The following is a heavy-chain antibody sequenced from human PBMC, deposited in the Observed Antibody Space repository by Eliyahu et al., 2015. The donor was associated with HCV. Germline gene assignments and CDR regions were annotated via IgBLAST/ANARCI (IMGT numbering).Heavy chain of an antibody. Sequence: QVQLQQWGAGLLKPSETLSLTCAVYGGSFSGYYWSWIRQPPGKGLEWIGEINHSGSTNYNPSLKSRVTISVDTSKNQFSLKLSSVTAADTAVYYCARVKYCSSTSCYLNWNYRYFDYWGQGTLVTVSS. J-gene: IGHJ4*02. V-gene: IGHV4-34*01. CDR1: GGSFSGYY. D-gene: IGHD2-2*01. CDR2: INHSGST. CDR3: ARVKYCSSTSCYLNWNYRYFDY.